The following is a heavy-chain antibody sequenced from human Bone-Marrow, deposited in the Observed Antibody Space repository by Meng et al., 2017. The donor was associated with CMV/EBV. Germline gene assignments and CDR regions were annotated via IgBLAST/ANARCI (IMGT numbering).Heavy chain of an antibody. D-gene: IGHD3-3*01. CDR2: IKQDGSEK. V-gene: IGHV3-7*01. CDR3: ARDYDFWSGYHYGMDV. J-gene: IGHJ6*02. Sequence: GGSLRLSCAASGFTFSNYWMSWVRHAPGKGLEWVANIKQDGSEKYYVDSVKGRFTISRDNAKNSLYLQMNSLRAEDTAVYYCARDYDFWSGYHYGMDVWGQGTTVTVSS. CDR1: GFTFSNYW.